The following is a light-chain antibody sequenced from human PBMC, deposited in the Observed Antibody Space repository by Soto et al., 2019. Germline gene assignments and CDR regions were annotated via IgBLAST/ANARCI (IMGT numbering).Light chain of an antibody. CDR1: DSNVGNNY. J-gene: IGLJ3*02. CDR2: DTS. Sequence: QSVLTQPPSVSAATGQRVIISCSGSDSNVGNNYVSWYQQFPGAPPKLLIYDTSKRPSWISDRFSASKSGTSATLIISSLQTGDVAHYYCGTWDTALSAGKFGGGTKLTVL. CDR3: GTWDTALSAGK. V-gene: IGLV1-51*01.